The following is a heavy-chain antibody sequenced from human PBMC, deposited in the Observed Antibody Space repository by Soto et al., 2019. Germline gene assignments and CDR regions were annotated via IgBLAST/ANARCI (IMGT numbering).Heavy chain of an antibody. V-gene: IGHV4-59*08. CDR2: IYYSGST. CDR1: GGSISSYY. J-gene: IGHJ6*02. D-gene: IGHD2-2*01. CDR3: ARGCSSTSCSYYYYYGMDV. Sequence: QVQLQESGPGLVKPSETLSLTCTVSGGSISSYYWSWIRQPPGKGLEWIGYIYYSGSTNYNPSLKSRVTRSVDTSKNQFSRKLSSVTAADTAVYYCARGCSSTSCSYYYYYGMDVWGQGATVTVSS.